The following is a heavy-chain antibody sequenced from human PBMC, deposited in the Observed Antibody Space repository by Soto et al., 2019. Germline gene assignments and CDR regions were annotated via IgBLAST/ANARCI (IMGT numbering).Heavy chain of an antibody. Sequence: GGSLRLSCAASGFTFNTYWMSWVRQAPGKGLEWVAVISYDGSNKYCADSVKGRFTISRDNSKNTLYLQMNSLRAEDTAVYYCAKDCEPGLPLGYGMDVWGQGTTVTVSS. D-gene: IGHD2-15*01. CDR2: ISYDGSNK. CDR3: AKDCEPGLPLGYGMDV. V-gene: IGHV3-30*18. CDR1: GFTFNTYW. J-gene: IGHJ6*02.